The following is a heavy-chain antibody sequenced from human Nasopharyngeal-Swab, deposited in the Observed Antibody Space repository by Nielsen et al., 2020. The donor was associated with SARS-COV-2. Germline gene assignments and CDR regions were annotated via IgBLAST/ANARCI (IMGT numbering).Heavy chain of an antibody. Sequence: GGSLRLSCAASGFTFTSYAMNWVRHAPGKGLEWVSAMRGRVEKTYYAESVKGRFTISRDSSKNTLYLQMNGLRAEDTAVYYCAKDSGAGFCDDGSCFPTNHWGQGTLVTVSS. CDR3: AKDSGAGFCDDGSCFPTNH. J-gene: IGHJ5*02. CDR1: GFTFTSYA. CDR2: MRGRVEKT. V-gene: IGHV3-23*01. D-gene: IGHD2-15*01.